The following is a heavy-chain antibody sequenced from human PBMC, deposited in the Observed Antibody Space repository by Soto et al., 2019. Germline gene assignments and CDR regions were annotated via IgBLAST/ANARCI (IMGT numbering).Heavy chain of an antibody. J-gene: IGHJ4*02. D-gene: IGHD1-1*01. CDR3: ARSLFMGATDDVHFDX. V-gene: IGHV3-23*01. Sequence: GGSLRLSFAASGFHFSNYAMSWVRQTPEKGLEGVSGIGCAGNGRYYADFVQVRFTFSRDNSRNILYLQMHSLRADDTAMYFCARSLFMGATDDVHFDXWGQVALVTVSX. CDR1: GFHFSNYA. CDR2: IGCAGNGR.